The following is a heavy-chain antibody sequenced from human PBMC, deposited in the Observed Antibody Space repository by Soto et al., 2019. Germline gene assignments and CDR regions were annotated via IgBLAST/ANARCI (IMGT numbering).Heavy chain of an antibody. CDR2: IYYSGST. D-gene: IGHD3-9*01. Sequence: SETLSLTCTVSGGSVSSGSYYWSWIRQPPGRGLEWIGYIYYSGSTNYNPSLKSRVTISVDTSKNQFSLKLSSVTAADTAVYYCARQDDILTGYYYGMDVWGQGTTVT. V-gene: IGHV4-61*01. J-gene: IGHJ6*02. CDR1: GGSVSSGSYY. CDR3: ARQDDILTGYYYGMDV.